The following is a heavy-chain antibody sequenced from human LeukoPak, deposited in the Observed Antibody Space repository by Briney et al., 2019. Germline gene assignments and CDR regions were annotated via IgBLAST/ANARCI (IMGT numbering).Heavy chain of an antibody. V-gene: IGHV3-30*02. J-gene: IGHJ3*01. CDR1: GFTFSSYG. CDR3: ARDGGSYYFVGSVSDF. D-gene: IGHD1-26*01. CDR2: IRYDGSNK. Sequence: GSLRLSCAASGFTFSSYGMHWVRQAPGKGLEWVAFIRYDGSNKYYADSVKGRFTISRDNSKNTLYLQMNSLRAEDTAVYYCARDGGSYYFVGSVSDFWGQGTMVTVSS.